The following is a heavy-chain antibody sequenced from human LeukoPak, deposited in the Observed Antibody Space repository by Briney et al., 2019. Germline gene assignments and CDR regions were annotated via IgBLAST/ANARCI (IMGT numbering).Heavy chain of an antibody. CDR3: ATDSYYYGSGSYYNPVY. Sequence: GASVKVSCKVSGYTLAELSMHWVRQAPGKGLEWTGGFDPEDGETIYAQKFQGRVTMTEDTSTDTAYMELSSLRSEDTAVYYCATDSYYYGSGSYYNPVYWGQGTLVTVSS. D-gene: IGHD3-10*01. J-gene: IGHJ4*02. CDR1: GYTLAELS. CDR2: FDPEDGET. V-gene: IGHV1-24*01.